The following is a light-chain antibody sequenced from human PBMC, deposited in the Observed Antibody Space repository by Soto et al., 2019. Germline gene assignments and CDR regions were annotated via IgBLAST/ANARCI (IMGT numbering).Light chain of an antibody. CDR1: SSDVGGYNR. CDR2: DVS. J-gene: IGLJ1*01. Sequence: QSALTHPPSGSGSPGQSGTISCTETSSDVGGYNRVSWYQQPPGKAPKLLIYDVSNRPSGGSTRFSGSKSGNTASLTISGLQAEDEADYYCTSYATGSAYVFGPGTKVTVL. V-gene: IGLV2-18*02. CDR3: TSYATGSAYV.